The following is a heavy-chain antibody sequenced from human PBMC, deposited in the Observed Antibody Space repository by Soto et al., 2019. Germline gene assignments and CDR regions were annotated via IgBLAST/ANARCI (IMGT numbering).Heavy chain of an antibody. CDR1: GGSISSGGYY. D-gene: IGHD6-19*01. J-gene: IGHJ4*02. V-gene: IGHV4-31*03. CDR2: IYYSGST. Sequence: ASETLSLTCTVSGGSISSGGYYWSWIRQHPGKGLEWIGCIYYSGSTYYNPSLKSRVTISVDTSKNQFSLKLSSVTAADTAVYYCARRYSSGFDDWGQGTLVTVSS. CDR3: ARRYSSGFDD.